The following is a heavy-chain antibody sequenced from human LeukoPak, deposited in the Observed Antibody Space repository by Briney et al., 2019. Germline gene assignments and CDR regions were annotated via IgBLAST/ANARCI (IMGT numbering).Heavy chain of an antibody. CDR1: GVSISSGGYY. V-gene: IGHV4-39*07. Sequence: PSETLSLTCTVSGVSISSGGYYWGWIRQPPGKGLEWIGSIYHSGSTYYNPSLKSRVTISVDTSKNQFSLKLSSVTAADTAVYYCARDEVGATMLAPYDYWGPGTLVTVSS. D-gene: IGHD1-26*01. CDR2: IYHSGST. CDR3: ARDEVGATMLAPYDY. J-gene: IGHJ4*02.